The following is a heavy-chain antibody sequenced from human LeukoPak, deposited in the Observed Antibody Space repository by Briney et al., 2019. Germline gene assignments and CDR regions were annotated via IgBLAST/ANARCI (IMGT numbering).Heavy chain of an antibody. J-gene: IGHJ6*03. D-gene: IGHD3-22*01. Sequence: ASVKVSCKASGYTFTAYNINWVRQAPGQGLEWMGWISAYNGNTNYAQKLQGRVTMTTDTSTRTAYMELRSLRSDDTAVYYCARGPGGRSGFHPLEDHYYYYYMDVWGKGTTVTVSS. CDR1: GYTFTAYN. CDR2: ISAYNGNT. V-gene: IGHV1-18*01. CDR3: ARGPGGRSGFHPLEDHYYYYYMDV.